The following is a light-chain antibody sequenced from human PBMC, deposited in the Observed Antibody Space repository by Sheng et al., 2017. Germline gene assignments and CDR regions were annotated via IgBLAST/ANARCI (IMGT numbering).Light chain of an antibody. V-gene: IGKV3-15*01. CDR1: QSVSSN. J-gene: IGKJ1*01. CDR3: QEYNSWPSWT. Sequence: ETVMTQSPATLSVSPGERATLYCRASQSVSSNIAWYQQKPGQAPRLLMYGASTRATGIPARFSGSGSGTEFTLTISSLQSEDFAVYYCQEYNSWPSWTFGQGTEGG. CDR2: GAS.